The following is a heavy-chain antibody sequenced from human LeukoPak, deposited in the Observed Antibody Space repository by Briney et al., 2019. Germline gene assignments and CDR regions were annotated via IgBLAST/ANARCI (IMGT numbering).Heavy chain of an antibody. D-gene: IGHD6-13*01. Sequence: ASVKVSCKASGYTFTSYDINWVRQATGQGLEWMGWMNPNSGNTGYAQKFQGRVTMTRNTSISTAYMELSSLRSEDTAVYYCARGQAPAAAAPRPFDPWGQGTLVTVSS. CDR3: ARGQAPAAAAPRPFDP. CDR2: MNPNSGNT. V-gene: IGHV1-8*01. CDR1: GYTFTSYD. J-gene: IGHJ5*02.